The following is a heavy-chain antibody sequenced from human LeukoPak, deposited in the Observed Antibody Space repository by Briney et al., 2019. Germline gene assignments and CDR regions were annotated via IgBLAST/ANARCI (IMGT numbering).Heavy chain of an antibody. CDR1: GFTFSSYA. CDR2: ISGSGGST. Sequence: QSGGSLRLSCAASGFTFSSYAMSWVRQAPGKGLEWVSAISGSGGSTYYADSVKGRFTISRDNSKNTLYLQMNSLRAEDTAVYYCAKGTAMVSFTGDYWGQGTLVTVSS. V-gene: IGHV3-23*01. J-gene: IGHJ4*02. CDR3: AKGTAMVSFTGDY. D-gene: IGHD5-18*01.